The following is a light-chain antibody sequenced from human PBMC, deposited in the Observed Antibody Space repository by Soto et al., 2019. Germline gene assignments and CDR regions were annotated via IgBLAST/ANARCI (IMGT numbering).Light chain of an antibody. J-gene: IGKJ5*01. CDR3: QQRSYWPT. Sequence: EIVLTQSPATLSLSPGERATLSCRASQSVSSYLAWYQQKPGQAPRLLIYDASNRATGIPARFSGSGSGTDFTLTISSLEPEDFAVYYCQQRSYWPTFGQGTRLDMK. V-gene: IGKV3-11*01. CDR2: DAS. CDR1: QSVSSY.